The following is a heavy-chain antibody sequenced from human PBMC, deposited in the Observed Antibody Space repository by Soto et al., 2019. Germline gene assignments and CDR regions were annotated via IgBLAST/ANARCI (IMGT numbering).Heavy chain of an antibody. Sequence: GGSLRLSCAASGFTFSSYAMHWVRQAPGKGLEWVAVISYDGSNKYYADSVKGRFTISRDNSKNTLYLQMNSLRAEDTAVYYWARDGPQDVLRYFDWFPPPPHYYYYGMDVWGQGTTVTVSS. J-gene: IGHJ6*02. CDR1: GFTFSSYA. CDR2: ISYDGSNK. D-gene: IGHD3-9*01. V-gene: IGHV3-30-3*01. CDR3: ARDGPQDVLRYFDWFPPPPHYYYYGMDV.